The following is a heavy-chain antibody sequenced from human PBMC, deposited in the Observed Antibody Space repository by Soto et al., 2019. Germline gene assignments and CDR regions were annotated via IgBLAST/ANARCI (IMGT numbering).Heavy chain of an antibody. J-gene: IGHJ3*02. V-gene: IGHV4-59*08. D-gene: IGHD3-22*01. CDR3: ARASYYYDSSGADAFDI. CDR1: AGSISSYY. Sequence: SETLSLTCTVSAGSISSYYWSWIRQPPGKGLEWIGYIYYSGSTNYNPSLKSRVTISVDTSKNQFSLKLSSVTAADTAVYYCARASYYYDSSGADAFDIWGQGTMVTVSS. CDR2: IYYSGST.